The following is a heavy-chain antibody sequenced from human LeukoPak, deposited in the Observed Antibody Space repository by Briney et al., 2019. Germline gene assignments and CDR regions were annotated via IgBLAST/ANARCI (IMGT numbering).Heavy chain of an antibody. CDR3: ARAPLPGYDTLTGYSPENYYYYYMDV. CDR2: IYTSGST. D-gene: IGHD3-9*01. CDR1: GGSISSYY. Sequence: SETLSLTCTVSGGSISSYYWSWIRQPAGKGLEWIGRIYTSGSTNYNPSLKSRVTMSVDTSKNQFSLKLSSVTAADTAVYYCARAPLPGYDTLTGYSPENYYYYYMDVWGKGTTVTISS. J-gene: IGHJ6*03. V-gene: IGHV4-4*07.